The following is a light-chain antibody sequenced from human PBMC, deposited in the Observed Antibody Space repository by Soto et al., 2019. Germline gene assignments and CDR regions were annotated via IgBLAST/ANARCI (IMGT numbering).Light chain of an antibody. J-gene: IGLJ3*02. CDR1: SSDVDAYNY. CDR3: SSYTSSTTWV. Sequence: QSVLTQPASVSGSPGQSITISCTGTSSDVDAYNYVSWYQQHPGKAPKLMIYEVSYRPSGVSDRFSGSRSGNTASLTISGLQAEDESDYYCSSYTSSTTWVFGGGTKLTVL. CDR2: EVS. V-gene: IGLV2-14*01.